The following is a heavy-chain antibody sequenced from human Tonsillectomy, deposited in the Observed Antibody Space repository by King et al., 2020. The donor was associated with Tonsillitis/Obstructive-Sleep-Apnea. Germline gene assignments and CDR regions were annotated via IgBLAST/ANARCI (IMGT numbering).Heavy chain of an antibody. CDR1: GFTVSSNY. CDR2: IYSGGST. J-gene: IGHJ3*02. V-gene: IGHV3-53*01. CDR3: ARDLGSSTSREAFDI. D-gene: IGHD2-2*01. Sequence: VQLVESGGGLIQPGGSLRLSCAASGFTVSSNYMSWVRQAPGKGLEWVSVIYSGGSTYYADSVKGRFTISRDNSKKTLYLQMNSLRAEDTAVYYCARDLGSSTSREAFDIWGQGTMVTVSS.